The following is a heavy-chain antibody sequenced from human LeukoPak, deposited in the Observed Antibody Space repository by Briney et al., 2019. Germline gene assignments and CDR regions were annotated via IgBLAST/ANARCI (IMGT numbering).Heavy chain of an antibody. CDR3: ATDYDRWSRDV. D-gene: IGHD3-3*01. J-gene: IGHJ6*02. CDR1: GLTFRKYG. CDR2: ISKSGDRT. Sequence: GGSLRLSCAASGLTFRKYGMSWVRQAPGKGLEWISTISKSGDRTYYADSVKGRFTISADNSKNTLYLQMNSLRPEDTAVYYCATDYDRWSRDVWGQGTTVNVSS. V-gene: IGHV3-23*01.